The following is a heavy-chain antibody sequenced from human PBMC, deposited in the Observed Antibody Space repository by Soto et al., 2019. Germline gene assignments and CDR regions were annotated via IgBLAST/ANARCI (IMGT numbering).Heavy chain of an antibody. J-gene: IGHJ4*02. CDR3: ARACNSYAAGSYSGLDY. CDR1: GFTFSSHA. D-gene: IGHD3-10*01. CDR2: ISYDGDNQ. Sequence: QVQLVESGGGVVQPGTSLRLSCAASGFTFSSHAMHWVRQAPGKGLEWVALISYDGDNQDYTDSVKDRFTISRDYSKNTLYLHMNSLSSEDTAVYYCARACNSYAAGSYSGLDYWGQGTLVTVPS. V-gene: IGHV3-30*10.